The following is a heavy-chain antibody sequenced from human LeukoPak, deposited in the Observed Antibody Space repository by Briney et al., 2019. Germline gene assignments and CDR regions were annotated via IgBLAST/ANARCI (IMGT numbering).Heavy chain of an antibody. V-gene: IGHV3-66*01. J-gene: IGHJ4*02. Sequence: PGGSLRLSCAASGFTVSSNYMSWVRRAPGKGLEWVSVIYSGGSTYYADSVKGRFTISRDNSKNTLYLQMNSLRADDTAVHYCARVRDGDYYDYWGQGTQVTVSS. CDR2: IYSGGST. D-gene: IGHD4-17*01. CDR1: GFTVSSNY. CDR3: ARVRDGDYYDY.